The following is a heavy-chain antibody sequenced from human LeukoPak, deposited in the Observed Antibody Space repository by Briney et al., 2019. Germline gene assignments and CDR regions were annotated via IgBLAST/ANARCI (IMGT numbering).Heavy chain of an antibody. J-gene: IGHJ4*02. D-gene: IGHD3-3*01. CDR2: INTNTGNP. Sequence: ASVKVSCKASGYTFTSYAMNWVRQAPGQGLEWMGWINTNTGNPTYAQGFTGRFAFSLDTSVSTAYLQISSLKAEDTAVYYCARLFWSGSHMGYFDYWGQGTLVTVSS. CDR3: ARLFWSGSHMGYFDY. CDR1: GYTFTSYA. V-gene: IGHV7-4-1*02.